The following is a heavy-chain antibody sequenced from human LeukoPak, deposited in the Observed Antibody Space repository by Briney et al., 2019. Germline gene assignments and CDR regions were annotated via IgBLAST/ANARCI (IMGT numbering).Heavy chain of an antibody. CDR1: GFSFSSYA. CDR3: ARYCSSTTCYDY. V-gene: IGHV3-23*01. CDR2: ISGSGGRT. D-gene: IGHD2-2*01. Sequence: GGSLRLSCAGSGFSFSSYAMNWVRQAPGKGLEWVSGISGSGGRTDYADSVKGRFTISRDNAKNSLYLQMNSLRAEDTAVYYCARYCSSTTCYDYWGQGTLVTVSS. J-gene: IGHJ4*02.